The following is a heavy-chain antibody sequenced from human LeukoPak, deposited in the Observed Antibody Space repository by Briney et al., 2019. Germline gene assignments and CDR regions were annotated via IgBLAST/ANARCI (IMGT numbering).Heavy chain of an antibody. CDR3: AKARYYYGSGRSYYFDY. V-gene: IGHV3-30*18. D-gene: IGHD3-10*01. CDR1: GFTFSSYG. CDR2: ISYDGSNK. Sequence: GRSLRLSCAASGFTFSSYGMHWVRQAPGKGLEWVAVISYDGSNKYYADSVKGRFTISRDNSKNTLYLQMNSLRAEDTAVYYCAKARYYYGSGRSYYFDYWGQGTLVTVPS. J-gene: IGHJ4*02.